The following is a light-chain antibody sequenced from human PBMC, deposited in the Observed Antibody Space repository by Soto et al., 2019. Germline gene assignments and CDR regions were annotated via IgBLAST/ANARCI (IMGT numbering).Light chain of an antibody. J-gene: IGLJ1*01. CDR2: DVS. CDR3: SSYTSSSTLSV. V-gene: IGLV2-14*01. Sequence: QSALTQPASVSGSPGQSITISCTGTSSDVGGYNYVSWYQQHPGKAPKLMIYDVSIRPSGVSNRFSGSKSGNTASLTISGLQAEDEADYCCSSYTSSSTLSVFGTGTKLTVL. CDR1: SSDVGGYNY.